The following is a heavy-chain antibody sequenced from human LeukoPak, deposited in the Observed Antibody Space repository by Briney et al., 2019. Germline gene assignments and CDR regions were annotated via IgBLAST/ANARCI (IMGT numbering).Heavy chain of an antibody. V-gene: IGHV3-53*01. D-gene: IGHD6-6*01. J-gene: IGHJ4*02. CDR1: GFTVSSNY. CDR2: IYSGGST. Sequence: PGGSLRLSCAASGFTVSSNYMSWVRQAPGKGLEWVSVIYSGGSTYYADSVKGRFTISRDNSKNTLYLQMNSLRAEDTAVYYCANSGGGSSSPFDYWGQGTLVTVSS. CDR3: ANSGGGSSSPFDY.